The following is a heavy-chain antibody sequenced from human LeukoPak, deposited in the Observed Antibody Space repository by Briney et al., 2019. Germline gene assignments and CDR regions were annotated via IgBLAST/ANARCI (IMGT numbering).Heavy chain of an antibody. V-gene: IGHV5-51*01. CDR2: IYAGDSDI. CDR1: GYNFLKYW. Sequence: PGESLKISCKASGYNFLKYWLAWVRPMPGKGLEWMGIIYAGDSDIRYSPSFRGQVTISADKSITTAYLQWSSLKASDTAMYCCARHFGYNGYDGDYWGQGTLVTVSS. D-gene: IGHD5-12*01. CDR3: ARHFGYNGYDGDY. J-gene: IGHJ4*02.